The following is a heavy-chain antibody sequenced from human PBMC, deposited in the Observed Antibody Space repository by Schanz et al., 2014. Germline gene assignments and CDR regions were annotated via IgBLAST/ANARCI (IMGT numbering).Heavy chain of an antibody. CDR1: GGTFSTYP. CDR3: TRLRRADPNGFDV. J-gene: IGHJ6*02. V-gene: IGHV1-8*02. CDR2: MNPDSGNT. D-gene: IGHD6-19*01. Sequence: VQLEQSGAEVKKPGPSVKVSCKASGGTFSTYPINWVRQAPGQGLEWMGWMNPDSGNTGYAQKFQGRVTMTRNTSISTAYMELSSLRSEDTAVYYCTRLRRADPNGFDVWGQGTTVTVS.